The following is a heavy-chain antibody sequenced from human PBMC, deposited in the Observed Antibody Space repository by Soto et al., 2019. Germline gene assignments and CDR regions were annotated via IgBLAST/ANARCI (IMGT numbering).Heavy chain of an antibody. D-gene: IGHD2-8*02. J-gene: IGHJ6*02. CDR1: GFGFDDYA. CDR2: ISWNSGTI. CDR3: AKSTGGTANGMGV. V-gene: IGHV3-9*01. Sequence: GGSLRLSCAPSGFGFDDYAIHCVRQAEGKGLEWVSGISWNSGTIGYADSVKGRFTISRDNAKNSLYLQMNSLRAEDTALYYCAKSTGGTANGMGVWGQGT.